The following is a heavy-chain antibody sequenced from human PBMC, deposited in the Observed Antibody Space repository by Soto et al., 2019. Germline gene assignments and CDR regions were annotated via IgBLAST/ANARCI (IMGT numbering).Heavy chain of an antibody. CDR3: ARDATDIVAPFYDYYVMDG. D-gene: IGHD2-15*01. Sequence: GSLRLSCADSGFSLSSYAMEWVRQAPDKGLELVAVISYDGSNKYYADSVKGRFTISRDNSKNTLYLQMNSLRAEDTAVYYCARDATDIVAPFYDYYVMDGWGQGTTVTVSS. CDR1: GFSLSSYA. CDR2: ISYDGSNK. J-gene: IGHJ6*02. V-gene: IGHV3-30*14.